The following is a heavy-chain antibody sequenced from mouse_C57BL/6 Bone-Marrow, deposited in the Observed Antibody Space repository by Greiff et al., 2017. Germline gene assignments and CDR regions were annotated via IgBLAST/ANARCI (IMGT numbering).Heavy chain of an antibody. CDR1: GYTFTSYW. CDR3: ARGWDYAMDY. V-gene: IGHV1-52*01. D-gene: IGHD1-1*02. CDR2: IDPSDSET. Sequence: QVQLQQSGPELVKPGSSVKLSCKASGYTFTSYWMHWVKQRPIQGLEWIGNIDPSDSETHYNQKFKDKATLTVDKSSSTAYMQLSSLTSEDSAVYYCARGWDYAMDYWGQGTSVTVSS. J-gene: IGHJ4*01.